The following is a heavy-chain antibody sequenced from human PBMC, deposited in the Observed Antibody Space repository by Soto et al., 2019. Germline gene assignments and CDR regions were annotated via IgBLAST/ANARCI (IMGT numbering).Heavy chain of an antibody. J-gene: IGHJ5*02. D-gene: IGHD4-17*01. CDR3: AKDAISGDGIWLMDS. V-gene: IGHV3-23*01. CDR2: LLRSGSSA. CDR1: GFTFRNYA. Sequence: GGSLRLSCAASGFTFRNYAMTWARQAPGKGLEWVSSLLRSGSSAYYADSVRGRFTISSDTSANSLYLQMDSLRAEDTAIYYCAKDAISGDGIWLMDSWGQGTVVTVSS.